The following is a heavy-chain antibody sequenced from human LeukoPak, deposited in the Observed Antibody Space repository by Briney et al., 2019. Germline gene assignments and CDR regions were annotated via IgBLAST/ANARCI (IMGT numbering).Heavy chain of an antibody. D-gene: IGHD2-2*01. CDR1: GGSISSYY. CDR3: ARDRCSSTSCPDY. V-gene: IGHV4-4*09. J-gene: IGHJ4*02. Sequence: SETLSLTCTVSGGSISSYYWSWIRQPPGKGLEWIGYIYTSGSTNYNPSLKSRVTISVDTSKNQFSLKLSSVTAADTAVYYCARDRCSSTSCPDYWGQGTLVTVSS. CDR2: IYTSGST.